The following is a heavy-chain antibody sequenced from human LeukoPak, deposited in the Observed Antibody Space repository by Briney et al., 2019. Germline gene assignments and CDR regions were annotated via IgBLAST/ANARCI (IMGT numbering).Heavy chain of an antibody. CDR1: GFTFSSYA. CDR2: ISGSGGST. D-gene: IGHD2-2*01. CDR3: ARQGLQGSTRGNWFDP. J-gene: IGHJ5*02. V-gene: IGHV3-23*01. Sequence: PGGSLRLSCAASGFTFSSYAMSWVRQAPGKGLEWVSAISGSGGSTYYADSVKGRFTISRDNSKNTLYLQMNSLRAEDTAVYYCARQGLQGSTRGNWFDPWGQGTLVTVSS.